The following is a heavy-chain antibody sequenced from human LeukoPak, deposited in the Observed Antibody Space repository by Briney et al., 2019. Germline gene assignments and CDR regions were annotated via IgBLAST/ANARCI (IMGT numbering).Heavy chain of an antibody. CDR3: ARVGSYMTRSSRSYFDY. CDR2: ISAYNGNT. V-gene: IGHV1-18*01. D-gene: IGHD1-26*01. Sequence: VASAKVSCKASGYTFTSYGISWVRQAPEQGLEWMGWISAYNGNTNYAQKLQGRVTMTTDTSTSTAYMELRSLRSDDTAVYYCARVGSYMTRSSRSYFDYWGQGTLVTVSS. J-gene: IGHJ4*02. CDR1: GYTFTSYG.